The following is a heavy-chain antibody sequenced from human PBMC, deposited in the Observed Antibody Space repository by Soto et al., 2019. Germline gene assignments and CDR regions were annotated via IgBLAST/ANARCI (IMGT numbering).Heavy chain of an antibody. J-gene: IGHJ6*02. CDR2: IIPIFGTA. Sequence: SVKVSCKASGGTFSSYAISWVRQAPGQGLEWMGGIIPIFGTANYAQKFQGRVTITADESTSTAYMELSSLRSEDTAVYYCASYCSSTSCYLDYYYGMDVWGQGTTVTVSS. D-gene: IGHD2-2*01. V-gene: IGHV1-69*13. CDR1: GGTFSSYA. CDR3: ASYCSSTSCYLDYYYGMDV.